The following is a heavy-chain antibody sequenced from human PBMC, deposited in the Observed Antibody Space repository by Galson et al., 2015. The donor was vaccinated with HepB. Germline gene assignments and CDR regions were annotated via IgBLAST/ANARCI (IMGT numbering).Heavy chain of an antibody. CDR3: ARGLHIYGATYYFDY. Sequence: SLRLSCAASGFTFSSYSMNWVRQAPGKGLEWVSSISSSSSYIYYADSVKGRFTISRDNAKNSLYLQMNSLRAEDTAVYYCARGLHIYGATYYFDYWGQGTLVTVSS. CDR1: GFTFSSYS. V-gene: IGHV3-21*01. D-gene: IGHD4-17*01. J-gene: IGHJ4*02. CDR2: ISSSSSYI.